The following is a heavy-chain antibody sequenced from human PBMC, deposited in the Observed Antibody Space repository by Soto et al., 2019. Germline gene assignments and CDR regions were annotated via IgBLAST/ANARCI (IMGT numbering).Heavy chain of an antibody. J-gene: IGHJ4*02. Sequence: KPSETLSLTCAVYGGSFSGYYWSWIRQPPGKGLEWIGEINHSGSTNYNPSLKSRVTISVDTSKNQFSLKLSSVTAADTAVYYCARGLIYCSSTSCYASYYFDYWGQGTLVTVSS. CDR1: GGSFSGYY. CDR3: ARGLIYCSSTSCYASYYFDY. D-gene: IGHD2-2*01. CDR2: INHSGST. V-gene: IGHV4-34*01.